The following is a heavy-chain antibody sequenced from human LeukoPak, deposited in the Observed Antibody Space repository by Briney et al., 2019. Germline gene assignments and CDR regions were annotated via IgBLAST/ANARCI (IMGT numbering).Heavy chain of an antibody. D-gene: IGHD3-10*01. CDR2: IYWDDDK. CDR1: GFSLSTSGVG. J-gene: IGHJ4*02. CDR3: AHSLYYYGSGSYYNWYYFDY. V-gene: IGHV2-5*02. Sequence: SGPTLVKPTQTLTLTCTFSGFSLSTSGVGVGWIRQPPGKALEWLALIYWDDDKRYSPSLKSRLTITKDTSKNQVVLTMTNMDPVDTATYYCAHSLYYYGSGSYYNWYYFDYWGLGTLVTVSS.